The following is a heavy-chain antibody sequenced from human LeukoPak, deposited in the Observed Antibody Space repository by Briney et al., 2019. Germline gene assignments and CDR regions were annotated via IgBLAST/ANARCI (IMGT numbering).Heavy chain of an antibody. CDR3: ARSLDYGDYYAAFDI. CDR2: IYHSGST. Sequence: SETLSLTCAVSGGSISSSNWWSWVRQPSGKGLEWIGEIYHSGSTNYNPSLKSRVTISVDKSKNQFSLKLSSVTAADTAVYYCARSLDYGDYYAAFDIWGQGTMVTVSS. D-gene: IGHD4-17*01. V-gene: IGHV4-4*02. CDR1: GGSISSSNW. J-gene: IGHJ3*02.